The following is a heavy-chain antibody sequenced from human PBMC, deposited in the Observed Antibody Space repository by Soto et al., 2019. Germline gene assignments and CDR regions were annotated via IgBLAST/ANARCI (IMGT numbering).Heavy chain of an antibody. J-gene: IGHJ5*02. CDR1: GGSISSGGYY. Sequence: SETLSLTCTVSGGSISSGGYYWSWIRQHPGKGLEWIGEIYHSGSTNYNPSLKSRVTISVDTSKNQFSLKLSSVTAADTAVYYCARTAPITMVDELFNWFDPWGQGTLVTVSS. V-gene: IGHV4-31*03. CDR2: IYHSGST. D-gene: IGHD3-10*02. CDR3: ARTAPITMVDELFNWFDP.